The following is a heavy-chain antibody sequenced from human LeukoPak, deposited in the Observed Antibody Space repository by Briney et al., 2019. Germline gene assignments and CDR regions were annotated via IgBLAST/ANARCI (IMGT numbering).Heavy chain of an antibody. CDR3: ARQFRAYFDY. V-gene: IGHV4-38-2*01. CDR1: GYSISSGYY. CDR2: IYHSGST. J-gene: IGHJ4*02. D-gene: IGHD5-24*01. Sequence: SETLSLTCAVSGYSISSGYYWGWIRQPPGKGLEWIGSIYHSGSTYYNPSLKSRVTISVDTSKNQFSLKLSSVTAADTAVYYCARQFRAYFDYWGQGTPVTVSS.